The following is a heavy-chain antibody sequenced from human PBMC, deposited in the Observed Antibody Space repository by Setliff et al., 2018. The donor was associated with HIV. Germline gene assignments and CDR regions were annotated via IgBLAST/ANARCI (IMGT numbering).Heavy chain of an antibody. CDR2: ISSSGGRT. CDR3: ARDLDPYFAMAV. V-gene: IGHV3-23*01. J-gene: IGHJ6*02. CDR1: GFTFSNYV. Sequence: GGSLRLSCAASGFTFSNYVMSWVRQTPGKGLEWVSVISSSGGRTYFADSVKGRFTISADTSKNTLYLQMTRLSAEDTAVYYCARDLDPYFAMAVWGQGTTVTVSS.